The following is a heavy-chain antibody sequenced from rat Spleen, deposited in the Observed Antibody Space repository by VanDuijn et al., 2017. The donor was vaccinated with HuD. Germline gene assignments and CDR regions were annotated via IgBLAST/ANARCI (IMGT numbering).Heavy chain of an antibody. V-gene: IGHV6-6*01. D-gene: IGHD1-11*01. CDR3: AREGATTVWYFDF. CDR2: IKAKSNNYAT. Sequence: EVQVLESGGGLVQPGNSLKLSCATSGFTFSTAWMYWYRQFPEKRLEWVARIKAKSNNYATDYTESVKGRFTISRDDSKSSIYLQMNNLKEEDTAIYYCAREGATTVWYFDFWGPGTMVTVSA. J-gene: IGHJ1*01. CDR1: GFTFSTAW.